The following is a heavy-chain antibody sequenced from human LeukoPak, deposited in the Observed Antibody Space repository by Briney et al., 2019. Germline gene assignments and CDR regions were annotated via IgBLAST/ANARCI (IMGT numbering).Heavy chain of an antibody. CDR1: GGSISSYY. D-gene: IGHD3-22*01. CDR3: AREVVVKGDAFDI. Sequence: PSENLSLTCTVSGGSISSYYWSWIRQPPGKGLEWIGYIYYSGSTNYNPSLKSRVTISVDTSKNQFSLKLSSVTAADTAVYYCAREVVVKGDAFDIWGQGTMVTVSS. V-gene: IGHV4-59*01. CDR2: IYYSGST. J-gene: IGHJ3*02.